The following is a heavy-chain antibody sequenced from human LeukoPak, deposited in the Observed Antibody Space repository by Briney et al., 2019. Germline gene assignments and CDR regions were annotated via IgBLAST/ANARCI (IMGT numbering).Heavy chain of an antibody. CDR1: GGSFSGYY. V-gene: IGHV4-34*01. CDR2: INHSGST. D-gene: IGHD2-2*01. CDR3: ARDACSSASCYQDYCYGMAV. J-gene: IGHJ6*04. Sequence: SETLSLTCAVYGGSFSGYYWTWIRQCPGKGLEWIGEINHSGSTNYNPSLKSRVTISVDTSKNRSSLKLSSVTAADTAVYYCARDACSSASCYQDYCYGMAVWGKGTTVTVSS.